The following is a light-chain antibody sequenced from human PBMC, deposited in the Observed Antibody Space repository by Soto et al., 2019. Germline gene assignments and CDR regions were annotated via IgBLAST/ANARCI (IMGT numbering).Light chain of an antibody. Sequence: EIVLTQSPGTLSLSPGEGATLSCRASQTVSSSFLAWYQQKAGQAPRLLIYGASSRATGIPDRVSGSGSGTDFTHTSTRLEPEDFAVYYCQQYGSSPGTFGQGTKVEVK. J-gene: IGKJ1*01. V-gene: IGKV3-20*01. CDR1: QTVSSSF. CDR3: QQYGSSPGT. CDR2: GAS.